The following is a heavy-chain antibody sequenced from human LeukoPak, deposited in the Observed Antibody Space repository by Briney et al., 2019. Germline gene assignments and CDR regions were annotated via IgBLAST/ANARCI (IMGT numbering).Heavy chain of an antibody. J-gene: IGHJ4*02. Sequence: GGSLRLSCAASGFSFSSHIMYWVRQAPGKGLEWISGIHTDTPGTTYYADSVKGRFTISRDNAKSSLYLQMNSLRAEDTAVYYCAKTPDLYDSSGYYTNWGQGTLVTVSS. D-gene: IGHD3-22*01. V-gene: IGHV3-48*01. CDR3: AKTPDLYDSSGYYTN. CDR1: GFSFSSHI. CDR2: IHTDTPGTT.